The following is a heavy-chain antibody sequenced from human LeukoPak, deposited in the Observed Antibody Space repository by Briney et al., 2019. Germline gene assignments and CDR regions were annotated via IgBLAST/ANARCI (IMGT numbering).Heavy chain of an antibody. CDR1: GFTFSSYA. V-gene: IGHV3-23*01. J-gene: IGHJ4*02. CDR2: ISGSGGST. Sequence: GGSLRLSCAASGFTFSSYAMSWVRQAPGKGLEWVSAISGSGGSTYYADSVKGRSTISRDNSKNTLYLQMNSLRAEDTAVYYCAKDFAVAGYHYWGQGTLVTVSS. D-gene: IGHD6-19*01. CDR3: AKDFAVAGYHY.